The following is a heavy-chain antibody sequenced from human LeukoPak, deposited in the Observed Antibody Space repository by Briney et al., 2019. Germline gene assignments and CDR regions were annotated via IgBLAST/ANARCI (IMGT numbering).Heavy chain of an antibody. J-gene: IGHJ6*02. D-gene: IGHD6-13*01. CDR1: GFTFSGFW. CDR3: ARERGAAAGTLQFYYYYGMDV. CDR2: INSDGSEG. Sequence: GGSLRLSCAVSGFTFSGFWMSWSRQAPGKGLEWVASINSDGSEGYYADVVKGRFTISRDNAKNSLYLQINSLRAEDTAVYYCARERGAAAGTLQFYYYYGMDVWGQGTTVTVSS. V-gene: IGHV3-7*03.